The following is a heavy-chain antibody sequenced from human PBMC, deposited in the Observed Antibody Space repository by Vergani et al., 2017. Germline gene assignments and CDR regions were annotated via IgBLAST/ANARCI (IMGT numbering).Heavy chain of an antibody. CDR3: ARVGRGGSCLDY. V-gene: IGHV3-30-3*01. CDR2: ISYDGSNK. D-gene: IGHD1-26*01. CDR1: GFTFSSYA. Sequence: QVQLVESGGGVVQPGRSLRLSCAASGFTFSSYAMHWVRQAPGKGLEWVAVISYDGSNKYYADSVKGRFTISRDNSKNTLYRQMNSLRAEDTAVYYCARVGRGGSCLDYWGQGTLVTVSS. J-gene: IGHJ4*02.